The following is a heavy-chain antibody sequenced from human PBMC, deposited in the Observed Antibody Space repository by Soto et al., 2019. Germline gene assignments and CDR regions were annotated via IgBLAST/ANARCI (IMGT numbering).Heavy chain of an antibody. CDR1: GASISTYY. CDR2: LYYSGNT. D-gene: IGHD3-10*01. CDR3: ARGGSEGGLDV. J-gene: IGHJ6*02. Sequence: QMQLQESGPGVVKPSETLSLTCTVSGASISTYYWTWIRQAPGKGLEWIGYLYYSGNTNYNPSLKLRVTMSVDTSKNHFYRTLTSATAADTAVYFWARGGSEGGLDVWGQGTTVAVSS. V-gene: IGHV4-59*01.